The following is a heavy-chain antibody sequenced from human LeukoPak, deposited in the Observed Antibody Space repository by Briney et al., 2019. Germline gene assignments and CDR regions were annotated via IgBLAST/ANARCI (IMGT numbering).Heavy chain of an antibody. D-gene: IGHD3-22*01. CDR3: ARDTYYYDSSGYYPFDY. CDR2: INWNGGST. V-gene: IGHV3-20*04. Sequence: GGSLRLSCAASGFTFDDYGMSWVRQAPGKGLEWVSGINWNGGSTGYADSVKGRFTISRDNAKNSLYLQMNSLRAEDTALYYCARDTYYYDSSGYYPFDYWGQGTLVTASS. J-gene: IGHJ4*02. CDR1: GFTFDDYG.